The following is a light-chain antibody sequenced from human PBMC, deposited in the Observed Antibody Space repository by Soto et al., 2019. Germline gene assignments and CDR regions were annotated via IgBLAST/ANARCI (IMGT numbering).Light chain of an antibody. CDR1: SGDVGGYKY. J-gene: IGLJ2*01. V-gene: IGLV2-14*01. CDR2: DVS. CDR3: SSYTSSSTMV. Sequence: QSALTQPASVSGSPGQSITISCTGTSGDVGGYKYVSWYQQHPGKAPKLMIYDVSNRPSGVSNRFSGSKSGNTASLTISGLQAEDEADYYCSSYTSSSTMVFGGGTKVTVL.